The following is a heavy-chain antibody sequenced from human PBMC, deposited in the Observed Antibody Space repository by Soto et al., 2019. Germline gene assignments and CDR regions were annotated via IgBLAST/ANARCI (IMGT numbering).Heavy chain of an antibody. CDR2: IYYSGST. Sequence: PSETLSLTCTVSGGSISSYYWSWIRQPPGKGLEWIGYIYYSGSTNYNPSLKSRVTISVDTSKNQFSLKLSSVTAADTAVYYCARTRLETLWFGELLVYFDDWGQGTLVTVSS. CDR1: GGSISSYY. V-gene: IGHV4-59*01. CDR3: ARTRLETLWFGELLVYFDD. D-gene: IGHD3-10*01. J-gene: IGHJ4*02.